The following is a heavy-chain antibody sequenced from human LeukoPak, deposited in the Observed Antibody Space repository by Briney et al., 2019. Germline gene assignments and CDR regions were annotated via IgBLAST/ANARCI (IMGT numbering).Heavy chain of an antibody. CDR2: MNPNSDNA. D-gene: IGHD2-15*01. CDR1: GYTFTIYD. J-gene: IGHJ3*02. V-gene: IGHV1-8*01. Sequence: ASVKVSCKASGYTFTIYDINWVRQVPGQGLEWMGWMNPNSDNAGYAQMFQGRVTMARATSINTAYVELSSLRSEDTAVYYCAISRVVGAARFAFDIWGQGTMITVSS. CDR3: AISRVVGAARFAFDI.